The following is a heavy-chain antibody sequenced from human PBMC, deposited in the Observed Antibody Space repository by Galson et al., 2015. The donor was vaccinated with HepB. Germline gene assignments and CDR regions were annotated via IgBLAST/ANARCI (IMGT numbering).Heavy chain of an antibody. D-gene: IGHD3-10*01. Sequence: SVKVYCKASGGTLRNYAISWVRQAPGQGLEWMGGIIPISGRTTFAQNFQDRLTITADESTKTAYMEMNSLTSEDTAVYYCARFKARGYFDYWGQGTLVTVSS. CDR1: GGTLRNYA. CDR2: IIPISGRT. V-gene: IGHV1-69*13. J-gene: IGHJ4*02. CDR3: ARFKARGYFDY.